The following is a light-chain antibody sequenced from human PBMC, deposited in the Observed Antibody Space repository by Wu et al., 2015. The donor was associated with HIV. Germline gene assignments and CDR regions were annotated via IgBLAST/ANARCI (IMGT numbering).Light chain of an antibody. Sequence: DIQLTQSPSSVSASVGDRVTVTCRASQGVSTWLAWYRQIPGKAPELLIYAASSLQSGVPSRFSGSGSGTHFTLTISSLQPEDFATYYCQQAHSFPWTFGQGTRVEMK. CDR3: QQAHSFPWT. V-gene: IGKV1-12*01. J-gene: IGKJ1*01. CDR1: QGVSTW. CDR2: AAS.